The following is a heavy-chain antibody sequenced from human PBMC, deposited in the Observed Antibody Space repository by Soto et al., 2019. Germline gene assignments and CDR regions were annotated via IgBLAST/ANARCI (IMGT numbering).Heavy chain of an antibody. CDR3: ASGGDILTGSPPGGYYYYMDV. CDR1: GYTFTSYA. J-gene: IGHJ6*03. V-gene: IGHV1-3*01. D-gene: IGHD3-9*01. CDR2: INAGNGNT. Sequence: QVQLVQSGAEVKKPGASVKVSCKASGYTFTSYAMHWVRQAPGQRLEWMGWINAGNGNTKYSQKFXXXXXXXXXXXXXXXXXXXXXXXXXXXXXYYCASGGDILTGSPPGGYYYYMDVWGKGTX.